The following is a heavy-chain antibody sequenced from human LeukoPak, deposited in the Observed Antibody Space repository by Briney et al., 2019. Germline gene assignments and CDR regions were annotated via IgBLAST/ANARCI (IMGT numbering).Heavy chain of an antibody. CDR2: INPNSGGT. D-gene: IGHD4-17*01. Sequence: ASVEVSCKASGYTFTGYYMHWVRQAPGQGLEWMGWINPNSGGTNYAQKFQGRVTMTRDTSISTAYMELSRLRSDDTAVYYCARGTMTTVTNWFDPWGQGTLVTVSS. J-gene: IGHJ5*02. CDR3: ARGTMTTVTNWFDP. V-gene: IGHV1-2*02. CDR1: GYTFTGYY.